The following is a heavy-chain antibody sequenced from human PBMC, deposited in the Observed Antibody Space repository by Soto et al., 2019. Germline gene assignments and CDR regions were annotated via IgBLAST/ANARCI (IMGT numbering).Heavy chain of an antibody. Sequence: QVQLVQSGAEVQKPGSSVKVSCKASGGTFSSYAISWVRQAPGQGLEWMGGIIPIFGTANYAQKFQGRVTITADESTSTAYMELSSLRSEDTAVYYCARVHGFGELPNYYGMDVWGQGTTVTVSS. CDR2: IIPIFGTA. J-gene: IGHJ6*02. V-gene: IGHV1-69*01. D-gene: IGHD3-10*01. CDR3: ARVHGFGELPNYYGMDV. CDR1: GGTFSSYA.